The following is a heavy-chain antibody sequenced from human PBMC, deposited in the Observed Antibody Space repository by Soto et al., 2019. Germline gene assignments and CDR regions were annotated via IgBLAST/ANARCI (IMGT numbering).Heavy chain of an antibody. D-gene: IGHD6-6*01. CDR1: SGSINSGGSY. J-gene: IGHJ4*02. V-gene: IGHV4-31*03. CDR2: IYYSGAT. CDR3: ARDSRPNYASSSYYFDY. Sequence: SETQSLTCTVSSGSINSGGSYWSWVRQHPGKGLEWVGCIYYSGATYYNPSLESRLTISVDTSKNQFSLKLSSVTAADTAVYYCARDSRPNYASSSYYFDYWGQGTLVTVSS.